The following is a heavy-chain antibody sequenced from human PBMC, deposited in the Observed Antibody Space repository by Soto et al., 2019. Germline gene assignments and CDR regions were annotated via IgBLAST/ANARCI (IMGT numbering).Heavy chain of an antibody. J-gene: IGHJ6*03. CDR3: AKDSRFDIVVVPAAMPALGSGSYYYYYYMDV. D-gene: IGHD2-2*01. Sequence: GGSLRLSCAASGFTFDDYAMHWVRQAPGKGLEWVSGISWNSGSIGYADSVKGRFTISRDNAKNSLYLQMNSLRAEDTALYYCAKDSRFDIVVVPAAMPALGSGSYYYYYYMDVWGKGTTVTVSS. V-gene: IGHV3-9*01. CDR1: GFTFDDYA. CDR2: ISWNSGSI.